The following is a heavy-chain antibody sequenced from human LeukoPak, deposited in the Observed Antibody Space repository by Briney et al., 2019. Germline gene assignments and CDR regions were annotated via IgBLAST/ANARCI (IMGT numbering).Heavy chain of an antibody. D-gene: IGHD2-2*01. V-gene: IGHV4-39*07. CDR1: GGSISSSSYY. Sequence: PSETLSLTCTVSGGSISSSSYYWGWIRQPPGNGLEWIGSIYYSGSTYYNPSLKSRVTISVDTSKNQFSLKLSSVTAADTAVYYCARDGGPPPPSYCSSTSCYREPYPIDYWGQGTLVTVSS. J-gene: IGHJ4*02. CDR2: IYYSGST. CDR3: ARDGGPPPPSYCSSTSCYREPYPIDY.